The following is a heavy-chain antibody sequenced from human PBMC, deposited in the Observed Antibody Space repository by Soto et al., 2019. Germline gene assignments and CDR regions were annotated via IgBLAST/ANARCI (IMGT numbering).Heavy chain of an antibody. Sequence: GGSLRLSCAASGFTFSTYWMTWVRQAPGKGLEWVASIKKDGSEKYYVDSVKGRFTISRDNARNSLYLQMYSLRADDTAVYYCASRPPGTNYLGVLDYWGQGTLVTVSS. CDR1: GFTFSTYW. CDR2: IKKDGSEK. CDR3: ASRPPGTNYLGVLDY. V-gene: IGHV3-7*03. J-gene: IGHJ4*02. D-gene: IGHD1-26*01.